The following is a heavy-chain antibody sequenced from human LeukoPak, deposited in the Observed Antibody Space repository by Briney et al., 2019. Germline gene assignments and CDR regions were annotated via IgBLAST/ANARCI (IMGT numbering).Heavy chain of an antibody. D-gene: IGHD6-19*01. CDR2: INHNGNVN. Sequence: PGGSLRLSCAASGFTFSSYWMNWARQAPGKGLEWVASINHNGNVNYYVDSVKGRFTISRDNAKNSLYLQMNSLRAEDTAVYYCARKNGWLFDYWGQGTLVTVSS. CDR1: GFTFSSYW. CDR3: ARKNGWLFDY. J-gene: IGHJ4*02. V-gene: IGHV3-7*03.